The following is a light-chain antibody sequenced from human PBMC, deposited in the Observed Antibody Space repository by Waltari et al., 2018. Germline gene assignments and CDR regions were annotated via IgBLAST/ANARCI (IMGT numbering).Light chain of an antibody. J-gene: IGKJ4*01. V-gene: IGKV1-12*01. CDR3: EQVDSLPRT. CDR1: QGISTW. Sequence: DIQMTQSPSSVSASVGDRVTITCRASQGISTWLAWYQQKPGKAPSLLIYSASTLQTGVPSRFSGTGSGTDFTLTISSLQPEDFATYYCEQVDSLPRTFGGGTKVEIK. CDR2: SAS.